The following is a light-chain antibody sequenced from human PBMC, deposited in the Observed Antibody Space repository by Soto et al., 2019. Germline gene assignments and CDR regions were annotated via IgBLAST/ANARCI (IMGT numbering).Light chain of an antibody. CDR3: QQPSTAPFT. Sequence: DIELTQSPSSLSASVGDRVTVTCRSSQNINIYLNWYQQKPGKAPKLLIFESSNLQSGVPSRFSGSGSRRDFTLTISSLQREDFATYFCQQPSTAPFTFGPGTKVDFK. CDR1: QNINIY. V-gene: IGKV1-39*01. CDR2: ESS. J-gene: IGKJ3*01.